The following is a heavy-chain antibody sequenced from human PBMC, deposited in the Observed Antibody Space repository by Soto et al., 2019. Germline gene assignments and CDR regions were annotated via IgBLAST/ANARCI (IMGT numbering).Heavy chain of an antibody. J-gene: IGHJ3*02. D-gene: IGHD4-17*01. CDR3: AHPRGYGVFDAVDI. Sequence: EVQLLETGGGLVQPGGSLSLSCAASGFIFSTYAMNWVRQAPGKGLEWVSAISSSGDSTYYAECVRGRFTISRDNSINTLYLHMRSLRPDDTAVYYCAHPRGYGVFDAVDIWGQGTMVTVSS. V-gene: IGHV3-23*01. CDR2: ISSSGDST. CDR1: GFIFSTYA.